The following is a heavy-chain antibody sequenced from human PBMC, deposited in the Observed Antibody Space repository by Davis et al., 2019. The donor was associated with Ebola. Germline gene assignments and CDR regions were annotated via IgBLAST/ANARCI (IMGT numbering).Heavy chain of an antibody. V-gene: IGHV3-23*01. Sequence: GGSLRLSCAASGFTFSSYAMSWVRQAPGKGLEWVSAISGSSGSTYYADSVKGRFTISRDNSKNTLYLQMNSLRAEDTAVYYCAKEQSSGSSIAALFDYWGQGTLVTVSS. J-gene: IGHJ4*02. D-gene: IGHD6-6*01. CDR3: AKEQSSGSSIAALFDY. CDR2: ISGSSGST. CDR1: GFTFSSYA.